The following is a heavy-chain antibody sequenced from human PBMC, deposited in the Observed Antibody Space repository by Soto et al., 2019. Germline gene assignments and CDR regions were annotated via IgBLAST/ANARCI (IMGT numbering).Heavy chain of an antibody. CDR2: IYYSGST. CDR1: GGTIISRSYY. D-gene: IGHD2-21*02. J-gene: IGHJ4*02. CDR3: ARQRTSVVTQAYFDV. Sequence: SETLSLTCTVAGGTIISRSYYWGWNSKPPGKGLEWIGSIYYSGSTYNNPSLRSRVSMSIDTSKDQFSLKLKSVTAADTALYFCARQRTSVVTQAYFDVWGPGSLVTVSS. V-gene: IGHV4-39*01.